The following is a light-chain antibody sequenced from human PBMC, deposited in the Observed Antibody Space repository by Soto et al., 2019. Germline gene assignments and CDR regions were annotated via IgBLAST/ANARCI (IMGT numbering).Light chain of an antibody. V-gene: IGLV2-8*01. J-gene: IGLJ2*01. CDR2: EVS. CDR1: SSDVGGYNY. Sequence: QSALPPPPSASGSPGQSVTISCTGTSSDVGGYNYVSWYQQHPGKAPKLMISEVSKRPSGVPDRFSGSKSVNTASLTVSGLQTEDEADYYCSSFAGNNHVVFGGGTKLTVL. CDR3: SSFAGNNHVV.